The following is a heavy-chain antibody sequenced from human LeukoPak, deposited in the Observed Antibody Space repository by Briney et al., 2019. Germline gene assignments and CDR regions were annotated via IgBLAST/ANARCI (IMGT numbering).Heavy chain of an antibody. CDR1: GGSISNYY. D-gene: IGHD3-3*01. CDR2: LYYSGDT. Sequence: SETLSLTCSVSGGSISNYYWSWIRQPPGKGLEWIGYLYYSGDTNYNPSLTSRVTISVDTSKNQFSLSLSSVTAADTAVYYCASSHPLGSNNDYYTPFDYWGLGTLVTVSS. J-gene: IGHJ4*02. CDR3: ASSHPLGSNNDYYTPFDY. V-gene: IGHV4-59*01.